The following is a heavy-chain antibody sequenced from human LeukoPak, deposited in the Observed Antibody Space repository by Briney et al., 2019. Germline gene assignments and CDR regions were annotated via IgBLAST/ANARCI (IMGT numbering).Heavy chain of an antibody. V-gene: IGHV1-69*05. D-gene: IGHD2-2*01. Sequence: SVKVSCKASGGTFNNYAISWVRQAPGQGLEWMGGFIPVFNTTNYAQKFQGRISITTDESTSTAYMELSSLRSGDTATYYCARSKVRYQLPTGYWGQGTLVTVSS. CDR1: GGTFNNYA. CDR2: FIPVFNTT. J-gene: IGHJ4*02. CDR3: ARSKVRYQLPTGY.